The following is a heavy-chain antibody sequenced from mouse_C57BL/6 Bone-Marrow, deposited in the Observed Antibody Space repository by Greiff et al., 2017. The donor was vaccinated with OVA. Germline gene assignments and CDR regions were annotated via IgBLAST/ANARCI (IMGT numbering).Heavy chain of an antibody. J-gene: IGHJ3*01. CDR3: ARNTNWDFAY. D-gene: IGHD4-1*01. V-gene: IGHV5-17*01. CDR1: GFTFSDYG. CDR2: ISSGSSTI. Sequence: EVMLVESGGGLVKPGGSLKLSCAASGFTFSDYGMHWVRQAPEKGLEWVAYISSGSSTIYYADTVKGRFTISRDNAKNTLFLQMTSLRSEDTAMYYCARNTNWDFAYWGQGTLVTVSA.